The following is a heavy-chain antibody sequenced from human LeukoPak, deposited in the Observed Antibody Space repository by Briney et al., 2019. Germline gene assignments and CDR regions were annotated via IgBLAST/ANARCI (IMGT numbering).Heavy chain of an antibody. V-gene: IGHV4-34*01. CDR1: GESFSAYF. CDR2: INHRGSS. Sequence: SETLSLTCAVYGESFSAYFWNWIRQAPGKPLEYIGEINHRGSSHYNPSLKTRVTLSVDTSKNQFPLKLTSVTAADTAVYFCARGSSFDGYCSAGACDAGYYDSWGQGTPVTVSS. J-gene: IGHJ4*02. CDR3: ARGSSFDGYCSAGACDAGYYDS. D-gene: IGHD2-15*01.